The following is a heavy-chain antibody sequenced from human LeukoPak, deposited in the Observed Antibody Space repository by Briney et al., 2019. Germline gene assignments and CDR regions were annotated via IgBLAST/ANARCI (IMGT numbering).Heavy chain of an antibody. J-gene: IGHJ4*02. CDR2: ISSSSSYI. CDR3: ARDSGFDYFEY. V-gene: IGHV3-21*01. CDR1: GFTFSSYS. Sequence: GGSLRLSCAASGFTFSSYSMNWVRQAPGKGLEWVSSISSSSSYIYYADSVRGRFTISRDNAKNSLYLQMNSLRGEDTAVYYCARDSGFDYFEYWGQGTLVTVSS. D-gene: IGHD5-12*01.